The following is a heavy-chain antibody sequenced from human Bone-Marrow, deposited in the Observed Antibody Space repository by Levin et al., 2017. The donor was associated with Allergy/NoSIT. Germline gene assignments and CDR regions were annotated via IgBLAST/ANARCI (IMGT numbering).Heavy chain of an antibody. J-gene: IGHJ4*02. V-gene: IGHV1-2*02. D-gene: IGHD3-3*02. CDR1: GYKFSDYY. Sequence: ASVKVSCTASGYKFSDYYIQWVRQAPGQGLEWVGWISPNSGGTNLEHKFQGRVTLTRDTSVNTAYLELKGLRSDDTAIFYCARRSAGYSQEFDSWGQGTLVTVSS. CDR3: ARRSAGYSQEFDS. CDR2: ISPNSGGT.